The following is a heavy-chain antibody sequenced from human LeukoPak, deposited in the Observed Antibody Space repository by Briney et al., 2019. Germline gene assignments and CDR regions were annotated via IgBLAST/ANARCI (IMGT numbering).Heavy chain of an antibody. J-gene: IGHJ5*02. D-gene: IGHD2-8*01. Sequence: SETLSLTCTVSGGSISSSSYYWGWIRQPPGKGLEWIGSIYYSGSTYYNPSLKSRVTISVDTSKNQFSLKLSSVTAADTAVYYCARGRRDIVLMVYATNNWFDPWGQGTLVTVSS. CDR3: ARGRRDIVLMVYATNNWFDP. CDR1: GGSISSSSYY. V-gene: IGHV4-39*07. CDR2: IYYSGST.